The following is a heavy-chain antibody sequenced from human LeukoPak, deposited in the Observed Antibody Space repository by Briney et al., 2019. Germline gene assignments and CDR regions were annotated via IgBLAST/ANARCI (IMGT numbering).Heavy chain of an antibody. CDR1: GGSISSSSYY. J-gene: IGHJ4*02. CDR2: IYYSGSS. V-gene: IGHV4-39*07. Sequence: PSETLSLTCTVSGGSISSSSYYWGWIRQPPGKGLEWIRSIYYSGSSYYNPSLKSRVTMSVDTSKNQFSLRLSSVTAADTAVYYCARDTSDSSGYTDYWGQGTLVTVSS. D-gene: IGHD3-22*01. CDR3: ARDTSDSSGYTDY.